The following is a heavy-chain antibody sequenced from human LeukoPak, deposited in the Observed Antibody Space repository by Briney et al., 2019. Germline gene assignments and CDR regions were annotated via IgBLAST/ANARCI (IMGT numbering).Heavy chain of an antibody. V-gene: IGHV5-51*01. CDR3: AREQQLVLFDY. J-gene: IGHJ4*02. Sequence: GESLKISCKGSGYNFDNYWIAWVRQMPGKGLEWMGIISLGDSNTRYSPSFQGQVTISADKSINTAYLQWSSLKASDTAIYYCAREQQLVLFDYWGQGALVTVSS. CDR2: ISLGDSNT. D-gene: IGHD1-1*01. CDR1: GYNFDNYW.